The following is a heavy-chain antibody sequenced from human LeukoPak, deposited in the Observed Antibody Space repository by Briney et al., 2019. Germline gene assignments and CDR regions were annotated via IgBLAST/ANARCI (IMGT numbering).Heavy chain of an antibody. CDR3: AKSVYGSGNY. CDR1: GFTISSYG. V-gene: IGHV3-23*01. D-gene: IGHD3-10*01. J-gene: IGHJ4*02. CDR2: ISGGTT. Sequence: GGSLRLSCAASGFTISSYGMSWVRQAPGKGLEWVSSISGGTTYYADSVKGRFTISRDNSKNIVSLQMNSLRAADTAVYYCAKSVYGSGNYWGQGSLVTVSS.